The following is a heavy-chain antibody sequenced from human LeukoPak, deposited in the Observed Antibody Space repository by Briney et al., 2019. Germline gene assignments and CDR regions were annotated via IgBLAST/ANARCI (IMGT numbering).Heavy chain of an antibody. CDR1: GFTFSSYA. CDR3: ATLRGCSSTSCSDY. Sequence: GGSLRLSCAASGFTFSSYAMHSVRQAPGKGLEWVAVISYDGSNKYYADSVKGRFTISRDNSKNTLYLQMNSLRAEDTAVYYCATLRGCSSTSCSDYWGQGTLVTVSS. J-gene: IGHJ4*02. CDR2: ISYDGSNK. V-gene: IGHV3-30*04. D-gene: IGHD2-2*01.